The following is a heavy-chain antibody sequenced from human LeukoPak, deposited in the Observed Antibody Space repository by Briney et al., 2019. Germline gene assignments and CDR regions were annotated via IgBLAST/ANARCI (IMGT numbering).Heavy chain of an antibody. J-gene: IGHJ4*02. CDR3: VSGWDFDY. D-gene: IGHD6-19*01. Sequence: SGGSLRLSCAASGFTFSSYAMSWVRQAPGKGLEWVSTISDTGGAKYYADSVKGRFTISRDNSMNTLFLQMNSLRAEDTAVYYCVSGWDFDYWGQGTLVTVSS. V-gene: IGHV3-23*01. CDR1: GFTFSSYA. CDR2: ISDTGGAK.